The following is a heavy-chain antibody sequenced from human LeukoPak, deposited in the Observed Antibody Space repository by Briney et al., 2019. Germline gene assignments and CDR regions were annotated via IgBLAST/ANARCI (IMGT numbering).Heavy chain of an antibody. V-gene: IGHV3-7*03. CDR1: GFTFSNYC. Sequence: PGGSLRLSCAASGFTFSNYCMSWVRQAPGKGLEWVVNIKLDGSEKYYVDSGKGRFTISRDNAKNSLYLQMNSLRAEDTAVYYCARDFSSDYDSSGYRRGVGYYYYYMDVWGKGTTVTVSS. D-gene: IGHD3-22*01. CDR2: IKLDGSEK. CDR3: ARDFSSDYDSSGYRRGVGYYYYYMDV. J-gene: IGHJ6*03.